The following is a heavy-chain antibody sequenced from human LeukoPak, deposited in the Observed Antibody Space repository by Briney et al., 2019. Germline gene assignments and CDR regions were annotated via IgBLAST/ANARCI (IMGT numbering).Heavy chain of an antibody. J-gene: IGHJ4*02. V-gene: IGHV3-23*01. CDR2: ISGSGGST. CDR3: AKDGTYYYDSSGYYY. Sequence: GGSLRLSCAASGFTFSSYGMSWVRQAPGKGLEWVSAISGSGGSTYYADSVKGRFTISRDNSKNTLYLQMNSLRAEDTAVYYCAKDGTYYYDSSGYYYWGQGTLVTVSS. CDR1: GFTFSSYG. D-gene: IGHD3-22*01.